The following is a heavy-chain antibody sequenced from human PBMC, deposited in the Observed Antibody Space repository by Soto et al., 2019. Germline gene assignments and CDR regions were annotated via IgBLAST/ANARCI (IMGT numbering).Heavy chain of an antibody. CDR2: IYYSGST. V-gene: IGHV4-59*01. Sequence: SETLSLTCTVSGGSISSYYWSWIRQPPGKGLEWIGYIYYSGSTNYNPSLKSRVTISVDTSKNQFSLKLSSVTAADTAVYYCARPHGGSSGWDNWFDPWGQGTPVTV. CDR3: ARPHGGSSGWDNWFDP. J-gene: IGHJ5*02. D-gene: IGHD6-25*01. CDR1: GGSISSYY.